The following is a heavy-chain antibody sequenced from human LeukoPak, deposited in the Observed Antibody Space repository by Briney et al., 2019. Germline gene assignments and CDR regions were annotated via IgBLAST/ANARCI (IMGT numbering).Heavy chain of an antibody. V-gene: IGHV1-69*13. CDR1: GGTFSSYA. D-gene: IGHD3-22*01. J-gene: IGHJ4*02. Sequence: GASVKVSCKASGGTFSSYAISWVRQAPGQGLEWMGGIIPIFGTANYAQKFQGRVTITADESTSTAYMELSSLRSEDTAVYYCARAVTYYYDSSGYYYFDYWGQETLVTVSS. CDR2: IIPIFGTA. CDR3: ARAVTYYYDSSGYYYFDY.